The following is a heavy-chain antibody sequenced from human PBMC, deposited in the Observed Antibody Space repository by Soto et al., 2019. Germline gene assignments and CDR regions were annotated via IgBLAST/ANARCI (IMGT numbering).Heavy chain of an antibody. CDR3: ARAPSGSYFDWFDP. D-gene: IGHD1-26*01. Sequence: QVQLVESGGGVVQPGRSLRLSCAASGFTFSSYGMHWVRQAPGKGLEWVAVISYDGSNKYYADSVKGRFTISRDNSKNTLYLQMNSLRAADTAVYYSARAPSGSYFDWFDPCGQGTLVTVSS. J-gene: IGHJ5*02. CDR2: ISYDGSNK. V-gene: IGHV3-30*03. CDR1: GFTFSSYG.